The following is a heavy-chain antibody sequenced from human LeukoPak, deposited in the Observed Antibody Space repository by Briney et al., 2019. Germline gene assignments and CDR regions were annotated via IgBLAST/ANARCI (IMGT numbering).Heavy chain of an antibody. CDR2: INPNSGGT. Sequence: GASVKVSCKASGYTFTGYYMHWVRQAPGQGLEWMGWINPNSGGTNYAQKFQGRVTMTRDTSISTAYMELSRLRSDDTAVYYCARDMTYDSSGFFDYWGQGTLVTVSS. J-gene: IGHJ4*02. CDR1: GYTFTGYY. D-gene: IGHD3-22*01. V-gene: IGHV1-2*02. CDR3: ARDMTYDSSGFFDY.